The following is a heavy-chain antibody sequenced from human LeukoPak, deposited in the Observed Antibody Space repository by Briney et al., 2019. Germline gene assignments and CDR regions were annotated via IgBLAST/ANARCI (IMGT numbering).Heavy chain of an antibody. D-gene: IGHD6-19*01. CDR3: ARARGAGPGGNFDY. CDR2: IKHDGSEK. CDR1: GFTFSSYW. V-gene: IGHV3-7*05. Sequence: PGGSLRLSCAASGFTFSSYWMSWVRHTPGKGLEWVANIKHDGSEKYYVDSVKGRFTISRDNAKNSLYLQMNSLRDEDTAVYYCARARGAGPGGNFDYWGQGTLVTV. J-gene: IGHJ4*02.